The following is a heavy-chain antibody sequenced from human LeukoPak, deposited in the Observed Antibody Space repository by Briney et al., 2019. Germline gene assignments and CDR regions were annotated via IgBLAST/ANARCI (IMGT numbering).Heavy chain of an antibody. J-gene: IGHJ3*02. V-gene: IGHV3-7*01. CDR1: GFTFSSYW. D-gene: IGHD3-22*01. CDR2: IKQDGSEK. CDR3: ARDLSYDSSGYYYDDAFDI. Sequence: PGGSLRLSCAASGFTFSSYWMSWVRQAPGEGLEWVANIKQDGSEKYYVDSVKGRFTISRDNAKNSLYLQMISLRAEDTAVYYCARDLSYDSSGYYYDDAFDIWGQGTMVTVSS.